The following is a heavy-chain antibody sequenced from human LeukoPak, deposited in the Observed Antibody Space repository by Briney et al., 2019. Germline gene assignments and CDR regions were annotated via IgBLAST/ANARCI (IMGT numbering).Heavy chain of an antibody. CDR3: ARDEGGDCFYDY. Sequence: SETLSLTCAVYGGSFSGYYWSWIRQPPGKGLEWIGEINHSGSTNYNPSLKSRVTISVDTSKNQFSLKLSSVTAADTAVYYCARDEGGDCFYDYWGQGTLVTVSS. J-gene: IGHJ4*02. V-gene: IGHV4-34*01. D-gene: IGHD2-21*02. CDR2: INHSGST. CDR1: GGSFSGYY.